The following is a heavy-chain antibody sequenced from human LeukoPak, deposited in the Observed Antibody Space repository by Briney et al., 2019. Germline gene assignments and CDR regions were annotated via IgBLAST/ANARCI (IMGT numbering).Heavy chain of an antibody. CDR1: GYTFTGYY. CDR3: ARGLQLWYYPFDY. V-gene: IGHV1-2*02. CDR2: INPNSGGT. D-gene: IGHD5-18*01. J-gene: IGHJ4*02. Sequence: ASVKVSCKASGYTFTGYYMHWVRQAPGQGLEWMGWINPNSGGTNYAQKFQGRVTMTRDTSISTAYMELSRLRSDDTAVYYCARGLQLWYYPFDYWGQGTLVTVSS.